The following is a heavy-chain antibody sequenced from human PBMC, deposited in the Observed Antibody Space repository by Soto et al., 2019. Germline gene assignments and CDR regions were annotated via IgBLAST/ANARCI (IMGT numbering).Heavy chain of an antibody. CDR3: AREVRYFDWSIDY. J-gene: IGHJ4*02. CDR1: GGSISSGGYY. D-gene: IGHD3-9*01. V-gene: IGHV4-31*03. CDR2: IYYSGST. Sequence: SETLSLTCTVSGGSISSGGYYWSWIRQHPGKGLEWIGYIYYSGSTYYNPYLKSRVTISVDTSKNQFSLKLSSVTAADTAVYYCAREVRYFDWSIDYWGQGTLVTVSS.